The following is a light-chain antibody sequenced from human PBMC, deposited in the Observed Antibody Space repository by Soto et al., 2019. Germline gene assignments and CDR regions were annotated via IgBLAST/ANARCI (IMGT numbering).Light chain of an antibody. J-gene: IGKJ4*01. CDR3: QQSYSTPG. Sequence: EIVMTQSPDTLSVSPGERATLSCRASLAVRNNLAWYQQKPGQAPRLLIFGASTRATGVPDRFSGGGSGTDFTLIISSLQPEDFATYYCQQSYSTPGFGGGTKVEIK. CDR2: GAS. CDR1: LAVRNN. V-gene: IGKV3-15*01.